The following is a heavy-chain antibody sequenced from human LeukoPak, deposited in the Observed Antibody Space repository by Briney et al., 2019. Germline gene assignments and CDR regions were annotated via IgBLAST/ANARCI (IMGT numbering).Heavy chain of an antibody. CDR2: ISGSGGST. V-gene: IGHV3-23*01. J-gene: IGHJ4*01. D-gene: IGHD2-2*02. CDR1: GFTFSSYA. Sequence: GGSLRLSCAASGFTFSSYAMSWVRQAPGKGLEWVSAISGSGGSTYYADSVKGRFTISRDNSKNTLYLQMNSLRAEDTAVYYCARDRYCTSPSCYTAYFDYWGQGTLVTVSS. CDR3: ARDRYCTSPSCYTAYFDY.